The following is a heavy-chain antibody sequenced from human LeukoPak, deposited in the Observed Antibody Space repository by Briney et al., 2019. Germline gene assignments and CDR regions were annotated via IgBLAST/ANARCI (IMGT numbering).Heavy chain of an antibody. V-gene: IGHV4-30-4*01. D-gene: IGHD3-9*01. CDR3: ARGLTGIDY. Sequence: SETLSLTCTVSGDSISSGADCWNWIRQPPGKGLEWIGYIYYSGTTYYNPSLKSRVTISVDTSKNQFSLKLSSVTAADAAVYYCARGLTGIDYWGQGTLVTVSS. CDR1: GDSISSGADC. J-gene: IGHJ4*02. CDR2: IYYSGTT.